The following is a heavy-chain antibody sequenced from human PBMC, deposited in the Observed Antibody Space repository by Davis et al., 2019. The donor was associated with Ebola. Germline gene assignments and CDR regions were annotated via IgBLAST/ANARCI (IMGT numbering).Heavy chain of an antibody. V-gene: IGHV4-59*01. J-gene: IGHJ4*02. D-gene: IGHD3-10*01. CDR1: GGSISSYY. CDR3: ARHEYYYGSGTSSPTFDY. Sequence: MPSETLSLTCTVPGGSISSYYWSWIRQPPGKGLEWIGYIYYSGSTNYNPSLKSRVTISVDTSKNQFSLKLSSVTAADTAVYYCARHEYYYGSGTSSPTFDYWGQGTLVTVSS. CDR2: IYYSGST.